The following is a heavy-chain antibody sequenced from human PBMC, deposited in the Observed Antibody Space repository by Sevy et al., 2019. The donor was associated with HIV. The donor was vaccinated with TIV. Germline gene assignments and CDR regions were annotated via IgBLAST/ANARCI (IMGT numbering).Heavy chain of an antibody. CDR3: TGGKGAQSIFDY. V-gene: IGHV3-49*04. J-gene: IGHJ4*02. CDR1: GFSFGDYA. CDR2: LKNNARGGTL. D-gene: IGHD3-16*01. Sequence: YLRLSCTASGFSFGDYAMNWVRQAPGKGLERVAFLKNNARGGTLEHAASVKGRLTIARDDSKSIVYLQMNDLRTEDTGVYYCTGGKGAQSIFDYWGQGALVSVSS.